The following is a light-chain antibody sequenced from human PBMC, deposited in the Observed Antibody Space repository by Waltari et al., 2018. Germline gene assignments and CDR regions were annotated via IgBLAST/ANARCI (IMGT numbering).Light chain of an antibody. CDR3: MIWHNSAWV. CDR1: SGINVGSYR. J-gene: IGLJ3*02. Sequence: QAVLTQPSSLSASPGASASLTCTLRSGINVGSYRIYWYPPQPGSPPQFLLRYTSDSDKQQGSGVPSRFSGSKDASANAGILLISGLQSEDEADYYCMIWHNSAWVFGGGTKLTVL. V-gene: IGLV5-45*02. CDR2: YTSDSDK.